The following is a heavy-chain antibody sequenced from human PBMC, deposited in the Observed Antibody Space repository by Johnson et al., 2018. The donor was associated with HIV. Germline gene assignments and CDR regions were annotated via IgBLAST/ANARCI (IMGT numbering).Heavy chain of an antibody. CDR3: ARLYDSSGYGALDI. CDR2: ISYDGSNK. V-gene: IGHV3-30*14. Sequence: QVQLVESGGGVVQPGRSLRLSCAASGFNFNIYAMHWVRQAPGKGLEWVSVISYDGSNKYYADSVKGRITVSRDNSKNTLYLQMNSLRADDTAVYYCARLYDSSGYGALDIWGQGTMVTVSS. D-gene: IGHD3-22*01. CDR1: GFNFNIYA. J-gene: IGHJ3*02.